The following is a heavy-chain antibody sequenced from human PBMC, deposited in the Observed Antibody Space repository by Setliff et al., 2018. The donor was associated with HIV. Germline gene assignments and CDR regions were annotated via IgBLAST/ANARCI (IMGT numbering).Heavy chain of an antibody. J-gene: IGHJ4*02. CDR1: GFTFSSYS. Sequence: PGGSLRLSCAGSGFTFSSYSLNWVRQAPGKGLEWVSYINREETTEWYADSVKGRFIISRDNAKNSLYLQMSSLRAEDTAVYFCVRDINWAFDYWGQGILVTVSS. CDR2: INREETTE. CDR3: VRDINWAFDY. D-gene: IGHD1-1*01. V-gene: IGHV3-48*01.